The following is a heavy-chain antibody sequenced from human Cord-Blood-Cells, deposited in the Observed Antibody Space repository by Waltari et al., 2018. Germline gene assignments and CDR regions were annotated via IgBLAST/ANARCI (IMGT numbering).Heavy chain of an antibody. J-gene: IGHJ6*03. V-gene: IGHV1-18*04. D-gene: IGHD3-3*01. Sequence: QVQLVQSGAEVKKPGASVKVSCKASGYTFPSSGISWVRQAPGQGLEWMGWISAYNGNTNYAQKLQGRVTMTTDTSTSTAYMELRSLRSDDTAVYYCAREYYDFWSGYSGYMDVWGKGTTVTVSS. CDR3: AREYYDFWSGYSGYMDV. CDR1: GYTFPSSG. CDR2: ISAYNGNT.